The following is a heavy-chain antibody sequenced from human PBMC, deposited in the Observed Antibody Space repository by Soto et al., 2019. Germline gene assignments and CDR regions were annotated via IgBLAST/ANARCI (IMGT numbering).Heavy chain of an antibody. V-gene: IGHV5-51*01. J-gene: IGHJ4*02. Sequence: GESLKISCQSSGYTFSNFWIGWVRQLPGKGLEWMGIIYPGDRETRYSPSFHGKVTISADRSINTAYLQWNSLEASDTAFYFCARSPRSSPYFDYWGQGALVTVSS. CDR3: ARSPRSSPYFDY. D-gene: IGHD6-13*01. CDR2: IYPGDRET. CDR1: GYTFSNFW.